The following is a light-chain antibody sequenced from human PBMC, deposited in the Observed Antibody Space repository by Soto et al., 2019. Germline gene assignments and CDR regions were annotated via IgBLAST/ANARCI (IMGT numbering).Light chain of an antibody. J-gene: IGKJ3*01. CDR3: QQYGSSPRFT. V-gene: IGKV3-20*01. CDR2: GAS. CDR1: QSVSSSY. Sequence: EIVLTQSPGTLSLSPGERATLSCRASQSVSSSYLAWYQQKPGQAPRLLIYGASSRATGIPDRFSGSGSGTDFTLTISRLELEDFAVYYCQQYGSSPRFTFGPGTKVDIK.